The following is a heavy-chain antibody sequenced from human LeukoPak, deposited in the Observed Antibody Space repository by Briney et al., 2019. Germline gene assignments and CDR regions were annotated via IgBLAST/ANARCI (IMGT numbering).Heavy chain of an antibody. Sequence: ASAKVSCKASGGTFSSYAISWVRQAPGQGLEWVGRIIPIFGIANYAQKFQGRVTITADKSTSTAYMELSSLRSEDTAVYYCARDQLEQWPERGGDYFDYWGQGTLVTVSS. CDR2: IIPIFGIA. CDR3: ARDQLEQWPERGGDYFDY. D-gene: IGHD6-19*01. V-gene: IGHV1-69*04. CDR1: GGTFSSYA. J-gene: IGHJ4*02.